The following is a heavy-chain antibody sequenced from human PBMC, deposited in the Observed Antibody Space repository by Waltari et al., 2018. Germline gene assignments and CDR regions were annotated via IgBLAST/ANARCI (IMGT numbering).Heavy chain of an antibody. CDR2: IIPIFGTA. Sequence: QVQLVQSGAEVKKPGSSVKVSCKASGGTFSSYAIRRVRQAPGQGLEWMGGIIPIFGTANYAQKFQGRVTITADESTSTAYMELSSLRSEDTAVYYCASTRFLEWLLYYWGQGTLVTVSS. CDR1: GGTFSSYA. D-gene: IGHD3-3*01. V-gene: IGHV1-69*01. J-gene: IGHJ4*02. CDR3: ASTRFLEWLLYY.